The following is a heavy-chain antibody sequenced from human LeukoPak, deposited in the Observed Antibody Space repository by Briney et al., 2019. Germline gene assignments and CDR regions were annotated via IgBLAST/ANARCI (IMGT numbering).Heavy chain of an antibody. V-gene: IGHV4-59*01. CDR3: AEAGNGSSYRGWFAP. CDR1: GGSISSYY. J-gene: IGHJ5*02. Sequence: SETLSLTCTVSGGSISSYYWSWIRQPPGEGLEWIGYIYYSGSTSYNPSLKGRVTISVDSSRTQFSLRLSSVTAADTAVYYCAEAGNGSSYRGWFAPWGRGTRVTVSS. D-gene: IGHD6-6*01. CDR2: IYYSGST.